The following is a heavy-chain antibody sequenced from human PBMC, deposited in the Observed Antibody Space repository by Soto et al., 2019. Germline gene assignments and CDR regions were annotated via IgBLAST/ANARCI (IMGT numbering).Heavy chain of an antibody. CDR2: SIPILGRA. D-gene: IGHD5-12*01. V-gene: IGHV1-69*02. Sequence: QVQLVQSGTEVKKPGSSVAVSCQASAGTFNNHSLSWVRQAPGQGLEWMGRSIPILGRADYSQKFQGRLTLTVDKSTSTADMELSSLKSEDTAVYYCVIDLGHFDFWGQGTLVTVSS. J-gene: IGHJ4*02. CDR1: AGTFNNHS. CDR3: VIDLGHFDF.